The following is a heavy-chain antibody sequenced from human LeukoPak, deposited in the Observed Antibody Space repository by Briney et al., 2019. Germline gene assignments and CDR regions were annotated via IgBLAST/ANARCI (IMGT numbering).Heavy chain of an antibody. CDR3: ARAASELLWFGESPGYYYYMDV. CDR2: IYYSGST. Sequence: SETLSLTCAVYGGSFSGYYWSWIRQPPGKGLEWIGYIYYSGSTNYNPSLKSRVTISVDTSKNQFSLKLSSVTAADTAVYYCARAASELLWFGESPGYYYYMDVWGKGTTVTVSS. J-gene: IGHJ6*03. CDR1: GGSFSGYY. D-gene: IGHD3-10*01. V-gene: IGHV4-59*01.